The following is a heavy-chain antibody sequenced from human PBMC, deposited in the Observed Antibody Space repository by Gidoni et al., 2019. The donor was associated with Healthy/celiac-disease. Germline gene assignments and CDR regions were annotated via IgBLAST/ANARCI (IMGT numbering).Heavy chain of an antibody. D-gene: IGHD4-4*01. J-gene: IGHJ4*02. V-gene: IGHV4-34*01. CDR1: GGSFSGYY. CDR3: ARGGNSFRNFDY. CDR2: INHSGST. Sequence: QVQLQQWGAGLLKPSETLSLTCAVYGGSFSGYYWSWIRQPPGEGLEWIGEINHSGSTNYNPSLKSRVTISVDTSQNQFSLKLSSVTAADTAVYYCARGGNSFRNFDYWGQGTLVTVSS.